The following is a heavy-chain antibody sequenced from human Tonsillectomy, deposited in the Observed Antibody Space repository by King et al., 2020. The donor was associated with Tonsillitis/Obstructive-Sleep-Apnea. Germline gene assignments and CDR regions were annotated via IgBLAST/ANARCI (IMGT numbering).Heavy chain of an antibody. D-gene: IGHD3-3*01. V-gene: IGHV3-73*02. CDR2: IRSKANSYAT. CDR3: TSRVEWSFDS. CDR1: GFTFSGSG. J-gene: IGHJ4*02. Sequence: VQLVESGGGLVQPGGSLKLSCAASGFTFSGSGLHWVGQASGKGLEWVGRIRSKANSYATAYAASVKGRFTISRDDSKNTAFLQMDSLKTEDTAVYYCTSRVEWSFDSWGQGTLVTVSS.